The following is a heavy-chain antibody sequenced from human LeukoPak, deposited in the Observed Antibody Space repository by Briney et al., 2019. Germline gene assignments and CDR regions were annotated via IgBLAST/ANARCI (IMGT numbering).Heavy chain of an antibody. V-gene: IGHV3-74*01. CDR1: GFTFSSYW. D-gene: IGHD3-9*01. CDR2: INSDGSST. J-gene: IGHJ5*02. Sequence: GGSLRLSCAASGFTFSSYWMHWVRQAPGKGLVWVSRINSDGSSTSYADSVKGRFTISRDNAKNTLYLQMNSLRAEDTAVYYCARGLRHFDWLNWFDPWGQGTLVTVSS. CDR3: ARGLRHFDWLNWFDP.